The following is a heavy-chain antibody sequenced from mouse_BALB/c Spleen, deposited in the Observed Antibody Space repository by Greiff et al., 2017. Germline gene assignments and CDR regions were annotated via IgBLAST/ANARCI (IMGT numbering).Heavy chain of an antibody. D-gene: IGHD2-10*01. CDR2: ISNGGGST. CDR1: GFTFSSYT. V-gene: IGHV5-12-2*01. Sequence: EVHLVESGGGLVQPGGSLKLSCAASGFTFSSYTMSWVRQTPEKRLEWVAYISNGGGSTYYPDTVKGRFTISRDNAKNTLYLQMSSLKSEDTAMYYCAGTLAYSDAMDYWGQGTSVTVSS. CDR3: AGTLAYSDAMDY. J-gene: IGHJ4*01.